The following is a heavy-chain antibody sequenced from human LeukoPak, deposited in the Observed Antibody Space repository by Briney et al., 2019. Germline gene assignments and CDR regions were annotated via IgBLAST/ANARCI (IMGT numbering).Heavy chain of an antibody. CDR3: ARGGGYSGYDWAAFDI. Sequence: ASVKVSCKASGYTFTSYAISWVRQAPGQGLEWIGWISAYNGNTNYAQKLQGRVTMTTDTSTSTAYMELRTLRSDDTAVYYCARGGGYSGYDWAAFDIWGQGTMVTVSS. D-gene: IGHD5-12*01. V-gene: IGHV1-18*01. CDR2: ISAYNGNT. CDR1: GYTFTSYA. J-gene: IGHJ3*02.